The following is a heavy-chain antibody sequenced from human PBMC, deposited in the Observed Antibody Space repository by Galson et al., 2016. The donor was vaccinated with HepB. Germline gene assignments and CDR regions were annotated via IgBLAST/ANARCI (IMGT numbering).Heavy chain of an antibody. V-gene: IGHV3-48*02. CDR3: ARDGDGYYDFDY. Sequence: SLRLSCAVSGFTFGDFGMNWVRQAPGKGLEWVSHINSGAGVISYADSVKGRFTISRDNAENSLYLQMNGLTEEDTAYYYCARDGDGYYDFDYWGQGALVTVSS. CDR1: GFTFGDFG. CDR2: INSGAGVI. J-gene: IGHJ4*02. D-gene: IGHD3-22*01.